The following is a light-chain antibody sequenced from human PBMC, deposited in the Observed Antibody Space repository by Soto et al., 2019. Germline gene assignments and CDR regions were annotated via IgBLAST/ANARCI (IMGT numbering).Light chain of an antibody. CDR2: WAS. CDR3: QQYYNTPSYT. CDR1: QSVLYSSNNKNY. V-gene: IGKV4-1*01. Sequence: DIVMTQSPDSLAVSLGERATINCKSSQSVLYSSNNKNYLAWYQQKPGQPPKLLVYWASTRESGVPDRCSGSGSGTDFTLTISSLQAVDVAVYYCQQYYNTPSYTFGQGTKLEIK. J-gene: IGKJ2*01.